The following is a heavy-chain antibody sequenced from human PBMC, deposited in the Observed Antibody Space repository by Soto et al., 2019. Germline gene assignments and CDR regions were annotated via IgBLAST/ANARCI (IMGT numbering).Heavy chain of an antibody. CDR2: IIPIFATA. Sequence: QVQLVQSGAEVQKPGSSVKVSCKASVGTFSSYAISWVRQAPGQGLEWMGGIIPIFATADYAQKFQGRVTINADDSTSTAYMELSSLRSEDTAVYYCARSITGTVSYYYGMDVWSQWTTFTVSS. D-gene: IGHD1-20*01. J-gene: IGHJ6*02. CDR1: VGTFSSYA. CDR3: ARSITGTVSYYYGMDV. V-gene: IGHV1-69*12.